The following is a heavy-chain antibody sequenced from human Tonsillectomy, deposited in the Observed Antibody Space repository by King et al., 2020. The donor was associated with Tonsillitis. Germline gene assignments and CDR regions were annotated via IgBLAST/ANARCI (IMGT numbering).Heavy chain of an antibody. Sequence: HVQLVESGGGVVQPGRSLRLSCAASGFTFSSYGMHWVRQAPGKGLEWVAVIWYDGSNKYYADSVKGRFTISRDNSKNTLYLQMNSLRAEDTAVYYCARDYCTNGVCGWFDPWGQGTLVTVSS. J-gene: IGHJ5*02. V-gene: IGHV3-33*08. CDR3: ARDYCTNGVCGWFDP. CDR1: GFTFSSYG. CDR2: IWYDGSNK. D-gene: IGHD2-8*01.